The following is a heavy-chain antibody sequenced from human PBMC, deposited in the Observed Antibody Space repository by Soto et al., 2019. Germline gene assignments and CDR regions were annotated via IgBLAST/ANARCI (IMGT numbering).Heavy chain of an antibody. CDR1: GGSISSGGYY. V-gene: IGHV4-31*03. J-gene: IGHJ2*01. CDR3: AREFLEMATTWYFDL. Sequence: SETLSLTCTVSGGSISSGGYYWSWIRQHPGKGLEWIGYIYYSGSTYYNPSLKSRVTISVDTSKNQFSLKLSSVTAADTAVYYCAREFLEMATTWYFDLWGRGTLVTVSS. D-gene: IGHD5-12*01. CDR2: IYYSGST.